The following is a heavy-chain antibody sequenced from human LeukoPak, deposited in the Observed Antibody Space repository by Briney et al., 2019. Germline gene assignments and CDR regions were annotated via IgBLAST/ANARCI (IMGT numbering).Heavy chain of an antibody. V-gene: IGHV3-7*01. CDR3: ARGRRYSGYNGMDV. CDR1: GFTFSSYW. Sequence: GGSLRLSCAASGFTFSSYWMSWVRQAPGKGLEWVANIKQDGSEKYYVDSVKGRFTISRDNAKNSLYLQMNSLRAEDTAVYYCARGRRYSGYNGMDVWGQGTTVTVSS. D-gene: IGHD5-12*01. J-gene: IGHJ6*02. CDR2: IKQDGSEK.